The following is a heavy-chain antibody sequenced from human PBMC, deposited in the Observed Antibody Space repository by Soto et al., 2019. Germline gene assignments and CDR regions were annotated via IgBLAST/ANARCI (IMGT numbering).Heavy chain of an antibody. V-gene: IGHV3-30*18. Sequence: QVHLVGSGGGVVQPGRSLRISCAASGFIFSAYGMHWVRQAPGKGLEWMAIISSDGSDNYYAASVKGRFTISSDNSKNGLYLQMNSLRAEDTAVYYCAKNHLPQSYYDLPWFDPWCQGTLVTVSS. D-gene: IGHD3-22*01. J-gene: IGHJ5*02. CDR3: AKNHLPQSYYDLPWFDP. CDR2: ISSDGSDN. CDR1: GFIFSAYG.